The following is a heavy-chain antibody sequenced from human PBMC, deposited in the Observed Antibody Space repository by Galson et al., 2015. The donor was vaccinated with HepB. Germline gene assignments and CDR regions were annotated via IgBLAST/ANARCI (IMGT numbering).Heavy chain of an antibody. D-gene: IGHD2/OR15-2a*01. V-gene: IGHV4-39*07. Sequence: SETLSLTCTVSGGSISSSSYYWGWIRQPPGKGLEWIGSIYYSGSTYYNPSLKSRVTISVDKSKNQFSLKLSSVTAADTAVYYCASFQTTVYYFDYWGQGTLVTVSS. CDR2: IYYSGST. CDR3: ASFQTTVYYFDY. CDR1: GGSISSSSYY. J-gene: IGHJ4*02.